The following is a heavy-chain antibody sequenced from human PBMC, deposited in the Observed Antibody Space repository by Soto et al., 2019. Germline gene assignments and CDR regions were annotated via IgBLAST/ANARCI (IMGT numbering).Heavy chain of an antibody. CDR2: INHSGST. J-gene: IGHJ5*02. Sequence: SETLSLTCTVSGVSVSNYYWNWIRQPPGKGLEWIGEINHSGSTNYNPSLKSRVTISVDTSKNQFSLKLSSVTTADTAVYYCARAMVVTQNWFDPWGQGTLVTVSS. D-gene: IGHD2-21*02. V-gene: IGHV4-34*01. CDR3: ARAMVVTQNWFDP. CDR1: GVSVSNYY.